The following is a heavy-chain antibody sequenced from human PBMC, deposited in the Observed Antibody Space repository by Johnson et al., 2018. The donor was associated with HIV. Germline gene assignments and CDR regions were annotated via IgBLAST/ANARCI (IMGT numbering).Heavy chain of an antibody. Sequence: MLLVESGGGLVQPGGSLRLSCAASGITVSSNYMSWVRQAPGKGLEWVSAISGSGGSTYYADSVTGRFTISRDNSKNTLYLQMNSLRAEDTAVYYCARDNGDTIFGVVIREGAFDIWGQGTMVTVSS. CDR1: GITVSSNY. J-gene: IGHJ3*02. CDR3: ARDNGDTIFGVVIREGAFDI. V-gene: IGHV3-23*04. CDR2: ISGSGGST. D-gene: IGHD3-3*01.